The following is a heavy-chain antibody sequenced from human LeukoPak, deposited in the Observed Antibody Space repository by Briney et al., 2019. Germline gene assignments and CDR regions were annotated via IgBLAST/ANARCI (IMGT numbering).Heavy chain of an antibody. CDR3: AKLHHFDWLLVSNWFDP. CDR1: GFTFNKYW. Sequence: PGGSLRLSCAASGFTFNKYWMSWVRQAPGKGLEWVSTINGSGGSTYYADSVKGRFTISRDNSKNTLYLQMNSLRAEDTALYYCAKLHHFDWLLVSNWFDPWGQGTLVTVSS. V-gene: IGHV3-23*01. J-gene: IGHJ5*02. CDR2: INGSGGST. D-gene: IGHD3-9*01.